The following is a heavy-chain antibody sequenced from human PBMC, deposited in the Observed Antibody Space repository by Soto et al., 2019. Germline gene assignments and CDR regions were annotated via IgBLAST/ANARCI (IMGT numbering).Heavy chain of an antibody. CDR3: ARLEGLATISYYFDY. CDR2: IYYSGST. CDR1: GGSISSSSYY. V-gene: IGHV4-39*01. D-gene: IGHD3-9*01. Sequence: QLKLQESGPGLVKPSETLSLTCTVSGGSISSSSYYWGWIRQPPGKGLEWIGSIYYSGSTYYNPSHKRRVAVSVDKSMHQFSLRLSSVTAADTAVYYCARLEGLATISYYFDYWGQGTLVTVSS. J-gene: IGHJ4*02.